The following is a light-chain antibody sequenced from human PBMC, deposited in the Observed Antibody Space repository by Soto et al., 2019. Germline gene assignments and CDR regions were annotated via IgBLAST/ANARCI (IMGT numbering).Light chain of an antibody. J-gene: IGKJ3*01. Sequence: DIQLTQSPASVSAAVGDRINISCRASQPIKTWVAWYQQKPGKGPKLLIYTASTLETGVPSRFSGSGCGTDSTLTISSLQPEDGAIYSCQQPASFPFTFGPGTRV. CDR3: QQPASFPFT. CDR2: TAS. CDR1: QPIKTW. V-gene: IGKV1-12*02.